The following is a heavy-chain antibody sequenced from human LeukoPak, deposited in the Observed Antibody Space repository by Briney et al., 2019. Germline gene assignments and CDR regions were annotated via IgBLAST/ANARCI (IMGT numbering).Heavy chain of an antibody. CDR2: ICSNGGSK. CDR3: ASSTIFGVVITYGMDV. J-gene: IGHJ6*02. CDR1: GFTYSSYA. V-gene: IGHV3-64*01. Sequence: QLGGSLRLSRVASGFTYSSYAMHWVRQAPRKGLEYVSDICSNGGSKYYANSVKGRFTISRDNSKNTLYLQMGSLRAEDMAVYYCASSTIFGVVITYGMDVWGQETTVTVSS. D-gene: IGHD3-3*01.